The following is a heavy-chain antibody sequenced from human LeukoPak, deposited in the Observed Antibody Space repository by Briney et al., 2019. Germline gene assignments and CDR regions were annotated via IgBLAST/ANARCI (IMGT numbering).Heavy chain of an antibody. D-gene: IGHD3-22*01. CDR2: IYTSGST. CDR3: ARGKDCYDISGYYGNFDY. Sequence: SETLSLTCTVSGGSISSYYWSWIRQPAGKGLEWIGRIYTSGSTNYNPSLKSRVTISVDTSKNQFSLNLSSVTAAYTAVYYCARGKDCYDISGYYGNFDYSGQGTLVTVSS. CDR1: GGSISSYY. V-gene: IGHV4-4*07. J-gene: IGHJ4*02.